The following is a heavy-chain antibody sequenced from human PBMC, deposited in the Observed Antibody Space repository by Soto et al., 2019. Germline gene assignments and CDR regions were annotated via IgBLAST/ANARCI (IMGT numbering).Heavy chain of an antibody. CDR2: IHYGGST. CDR3: GRSRGVYDYYMDV. CDR1: GDSISSGNYY. D-gene: IGHD1-26*01. Sequence: QVQLQESGPGLVRHSQTLSLTCTVSGDSISSGNYYWSWIRQHPGKGLEWIGYIHYGGSTYNNPSLKSRVIISEDASKNQFSLKLTSVTAADTAVYYCGRSRGVYDYYMDVWGKGTTVTVSS. J-gene: IGHJ6*03. V-gene: IGHV4-31*03.